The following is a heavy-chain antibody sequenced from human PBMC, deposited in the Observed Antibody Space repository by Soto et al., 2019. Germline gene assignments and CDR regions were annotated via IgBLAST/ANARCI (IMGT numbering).Heavy chain of an antibody. D-gene: IGHD6-19*01. J-gene: IGHJ1*01. CDR2: ISGSGDST. CDR3: AKGVPGIAVAGTGYFQH. Sequence: HPGGSLRLSCAASGFTFSSYAMSWVRQAPGRGLEWVSGISGSGDSTYYADSVKGRFTISRDNSKNTLYLQMNSLRAEGTAVYYCAKGVPGIAVAGTGYFQHWGQGTLVTVSS. V-gene: IGHV3-23*01. CDR1: GFTFSSYA.